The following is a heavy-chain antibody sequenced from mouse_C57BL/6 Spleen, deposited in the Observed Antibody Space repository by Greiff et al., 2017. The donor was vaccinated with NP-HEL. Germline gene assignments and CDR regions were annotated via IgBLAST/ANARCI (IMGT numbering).Heavy chain of an antibody. J-gene: IGHJ2*01. CDR3: ARRSYCSNHFDY. V-gene: IGHV1-54*01. CDR1: GYAFTNYL. CDR2: INPGSGGT. D-gene: IGHD2-5*01. Sequence: QVQLQQSGAELVRPGTSVKVSCKASGYAFTNYLIDWVKQRPGQGLEWIGGINPGSGGTNYNEKFKGKATLTADKSSSTAYMQLSSLTSEDSAVYFCARRSYCSNHFDYWGQGTTLTVSS.